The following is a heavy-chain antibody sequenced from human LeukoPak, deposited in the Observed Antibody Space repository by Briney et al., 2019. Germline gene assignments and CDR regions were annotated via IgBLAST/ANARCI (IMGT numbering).Heavy chain of an antibody. V-gene: IGHV4-34*01. CDR2: INHSGST. J-gene: IGHJ4*02. CDR1: GGSFSGYY. CDR3: ARDGTTFEY. D-gene: IGHD1-1*01. Sequence: PSETLSLTCAVYGGSFSGYYWSWIRQPPGKGLEWIGEINHSGSTNYNPSLKSQVTISVDPSKNQFSLKLSSVTAADTAMYYCARDGTTFEYWGQGTLVTVSS.